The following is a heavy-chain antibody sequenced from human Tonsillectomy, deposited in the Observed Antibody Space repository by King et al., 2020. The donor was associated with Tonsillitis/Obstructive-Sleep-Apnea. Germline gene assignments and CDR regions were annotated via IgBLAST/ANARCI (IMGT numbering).Heavy chain of an antibody. V-gene: IGHV3-23*04. J-gene: IGHJ4*02. Sequence: VQLVESGGGLVQPGGSLRLSCAASGFTFSSYAMGWVRQAPGEGLEWVASISAGGGGTSYVGSAKGRLTISRDDSKNTLYLKMHSLRAGDTALYHCAKYGVSGGYPYYLDYWGQGTLVTVSS. CDR2: ISAGGGGT. D-gene: IGHD2-15*01. CDR1: GFTFSSYA. CDR3: AKYGVSGGYPYYLDY.